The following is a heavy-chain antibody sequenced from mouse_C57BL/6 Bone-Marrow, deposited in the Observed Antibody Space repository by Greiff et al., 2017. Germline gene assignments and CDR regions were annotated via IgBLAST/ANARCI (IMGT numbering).Heavy chain of an antibody. CDR1: GYTFTDYE. CDR2: IDPETGGT. D-gene: IGHD1-1*01. J-gene: IGHJ4*01. V-gene: IGHV1-15*01. CDR3: TRGYYGSSGYAMDY. Sequence: VQLQQSGAELVRPGASVTLSCKASGYTFTDYEMHWVKQTPVHGLEWIGAIDPETGGTAYNQKFKGKAILTADKSSSTAYMELRSLTSEDSAGYYCTRGYYGSSGYAMDYWGQGTSVTVSS.